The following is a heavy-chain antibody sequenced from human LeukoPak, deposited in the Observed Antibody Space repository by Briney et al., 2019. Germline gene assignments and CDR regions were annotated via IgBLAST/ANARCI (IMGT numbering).Heavy chain of an antibody. CDR3: ARGVGLISMVRGVMGRSYYMDV. CDR2: INPNNGDT. D-gene: IGHD3-10*01. CDR1: GYTFTGYY. V-gene: IGHV1-2*02. J-gene: IGHJ6*03. Sequence: GASVKVSYKASGYTFTGYYIHWVRQAPGQGLEWMGWINPNNGDTNYAQKFQGRVTMTRDTSISTAYMELRRLRYDDTAVYYCARGVGLISMVRGVMGRSYYMDVWGKGTTVTISS.